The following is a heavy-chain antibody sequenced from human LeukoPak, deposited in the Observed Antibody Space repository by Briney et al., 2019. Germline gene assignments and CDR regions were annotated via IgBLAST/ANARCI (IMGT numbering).Heavy chain of an antibody. D-gene: IGHD2-21*01. Sequence: GGSLRLSCAASGLTFSNYAMSWVRQAPGKGLEWVSYISGSGGSTYYADSVKGRFTISRDNSKNTLYLHMNSPRAEDTAVYYCAKDLYCGGDCYLPRGDYWGQGILVTVSS. J-gene: IGHJ4*02. CDR3: AKDLYCGGDCYLPRGDY. V-gene: IGHV3-23*01. CDR2: ISGSGGST. CDR1: GLTFSNYA.